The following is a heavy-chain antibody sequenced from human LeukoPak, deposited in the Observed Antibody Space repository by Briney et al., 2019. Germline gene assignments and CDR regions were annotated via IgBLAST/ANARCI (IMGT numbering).Heavy chain of an antibody. CDR3: ARDYCSSTSCYDYYYYMDV. V-gene: IGHV3-23*01. Sequence: GGSLRLSCAASGFTFSSYAMSWVRQAPGKGLESVSTFSGSGGSTHYADSVKGRFTISRDNSKNTLYLQMNSLRAEDTAVYYCARDYCSSTSCYDYYYYMDVWGKGTTVTVSS. J-gene: IGHJ6*03. CDR2: FSGSGGST. CDR1: GFTFSSYA. D-gene: IGHD2-2*01.